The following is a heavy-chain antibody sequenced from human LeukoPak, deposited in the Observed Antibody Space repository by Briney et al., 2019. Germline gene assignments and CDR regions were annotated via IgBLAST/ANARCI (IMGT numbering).Heavy chain of an antibody. Sequence: SETLSLTCTVSGGSISSTSYYWGWIRQPPGKGLEWIASIYYSGSINYYNSSLKSRVTISVDTSKNQFSLKLSSVTAADTAVYYCARLRVYYDSSGYYSYYGMDVWGQGTTVTVSS. CDR2: IYYSGSIN. D-gene: IGHD3-22*01. CDR1: GGSISSTSYY. J-gene: IGHJ6*02. V-gene: IGHV4-39*01. CDR3: ARLRVYYDSSGYYSYYGMDV.